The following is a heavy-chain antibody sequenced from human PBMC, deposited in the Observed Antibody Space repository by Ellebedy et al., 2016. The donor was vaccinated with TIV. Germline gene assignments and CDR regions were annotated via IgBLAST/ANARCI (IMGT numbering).Heavy chain of an antibody. Sequence: ASVKVSXKASGYTFPSYNINWVRQATGQGLEWVGWMNPNSGDTGYAQKFQGRVNMTRNTSIRTASMELSSLRHDDTAIYYCARGRTIFGAVKLYYLDVWGKGTTVTVS. CDR1: GYTFPSYN. D-gene: IGHD3-3*01. CDR3: ARGRTIFGAVKLYYLDV. CDR2: MNPNSGDT. V-gene: IGHV1-8*01. J-gene: IGHJ6*03.